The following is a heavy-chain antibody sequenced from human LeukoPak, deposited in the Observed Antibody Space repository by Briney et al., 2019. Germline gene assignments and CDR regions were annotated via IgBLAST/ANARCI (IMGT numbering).Heavy chain of an antibody. Sequence: SETLSLTCTVSGGPISSGIYHWGWVRQTPGKGLEWIGSIFYSGKTYYNPSLKNRVTISVDTSKNQFSLKLSSVTAADTAVYYCAREDGLDGYNYVAYWGQGTLVTVSS. CDR2: IFYSGKT. J-gene: IGHJ4*02. V-gene: IGHV4-39*07. CDR1: GGPISSGIYH. CDR3: AREDGLDGYNYVAY. D-gene: IGHD5-24*01.